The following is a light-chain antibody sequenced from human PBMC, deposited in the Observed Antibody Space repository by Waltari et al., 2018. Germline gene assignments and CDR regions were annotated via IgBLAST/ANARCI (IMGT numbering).Light chain of an antibody. J-gene: IGKJ1*01. Sequence: DSQMTQSPPTLSASVGDRGTITCRDSQSISSSLAWYQQNPGKAPKLLIYKASSLERGVPSRFSGSGSGTEFTLTISSLQPDDFATYYCQQYNSYQWTFGQGTKVEIK. CDR2: KAS. CDR1: QSISSS. V-gene: IGKV1-5*03. CDR3: QQYNSYQWT.